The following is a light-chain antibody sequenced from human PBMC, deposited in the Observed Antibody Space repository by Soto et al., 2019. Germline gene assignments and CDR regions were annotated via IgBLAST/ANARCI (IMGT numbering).Light chain of an antibody. J-gene: IGKJ1*01. CDR2: GAS. CDR3: QQYGSSPPVT. CDR1: QTITRSY. V-gene: IGKV3-20*01. Sequence: EIVLTQSPGTLSLSPGERATLSCRASQTITRSYLAWYQQKPGQAPRLLIYGASTRATGIPARFSGSGSGTDFTLTISRLEPEDFAVYYCQQYGSSPPVTFGQGTKVAI.